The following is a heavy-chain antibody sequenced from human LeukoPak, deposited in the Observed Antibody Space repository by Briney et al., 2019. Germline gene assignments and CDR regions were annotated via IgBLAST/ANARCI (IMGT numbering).Heavy chain of an antibody. CDR1: GGSISSGGYF. D-gene: IGHD4-17*01. Sequence: PLETLSLTCAVSGGSISSGGYFWSWIRQPPGKGLEWIGYIYHSGSTYYNPSLKSRVTISVDRSKNQFSLKLSSVTAADTAVYYCARTTTVTTYFDYWGQGTLVTVSS. CDR2: IYHSGST. J-gene: IGHJ4*02. V-gene: IGHV4-30-2*01. CDR3: ARTTTVTTYFDY.